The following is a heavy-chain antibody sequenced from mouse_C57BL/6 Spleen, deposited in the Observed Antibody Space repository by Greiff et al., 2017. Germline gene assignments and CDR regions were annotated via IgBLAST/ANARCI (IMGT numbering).Heavy chain of an antibody. CDR1: GYTFTDYN. J-gene: IGHJ4*01. CDR2: INPNNGGT. CDR3: ARGDYGEYYAMDY. D-gene: IGHD2-4*01. V-gene: IGHV1-22*01. Sequence: EVQLQQSGPELVKPGASVKMSCKASGYTFTDYNMHWVKQSHGKSLEWIGYINPNNGGTRYNQKFKGKATLTVNKSSSTAYMELRSLTSEDSAVYYCARGDYGEYYAMDYWGQGTSVTVSS.